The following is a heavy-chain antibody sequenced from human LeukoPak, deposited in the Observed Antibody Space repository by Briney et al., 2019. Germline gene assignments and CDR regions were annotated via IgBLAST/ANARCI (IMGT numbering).Heavy chain of an antibody. CDR1: GFTFSSYW. CDR2: INSDGSST. D-gene: IGHD3-22*01. J-gene: IGHJ6*02. CDR3: ARETAMIVVPRNGMDV. Sequence: GGSLRLSCAASGFTFSSYWMHWVRQAPGKGLVWVSRINSDGSSTSYADSVKGRFTISRDNAKNTLYLQMNSLRAEDTAVYYCARETAMIVVPRNGMDVWGQGTTVTVSS. V-gene: IGHV3-74*01.